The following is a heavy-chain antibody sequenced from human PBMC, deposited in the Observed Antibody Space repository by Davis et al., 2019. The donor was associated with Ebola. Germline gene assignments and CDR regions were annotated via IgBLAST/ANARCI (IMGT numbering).Heavy chain of an antibody. CDR1: GFVFSDFS. CDR2: ITKGSDAI. D-gene: IGHD3/OR15-3a*01. V-gene: IGHV3-48*02. Sequence: GESLKISCAASGFVFSDFSMNWVRQAPGKGLEWITYITKGSDAIHYADSVKGRFTVSRDNAKNSVFLQMSSLRDEDSAVYYCARDRFLAFDFWGQGVHVSVSS. J-gene: IGHJ4*02. CDR3: ARDRFLAFDF.